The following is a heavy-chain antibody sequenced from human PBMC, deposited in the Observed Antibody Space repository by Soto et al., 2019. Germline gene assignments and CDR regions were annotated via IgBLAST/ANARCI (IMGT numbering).Heavy chain of an antibody. CDR3: AIDQLYYYXSXXXXXXXXXX. Sequence: PGGSLRLSCAASGFTFSSYAMHWVRQAPGKGLEYVSAISSYGGSTYYANSVKGRFTISRDNSKNSLYLQMNSLGAEDMAVYYCAIDQLYYYXSXXXXXXXXXXXGXXXXVTXXS. D-gene: IGHD3-22*01. CDR2: ISSYGGST. V-gene: IGHV3-64*01. J-gene: IGHJ4*03. CDR1: GFTFSSYA.